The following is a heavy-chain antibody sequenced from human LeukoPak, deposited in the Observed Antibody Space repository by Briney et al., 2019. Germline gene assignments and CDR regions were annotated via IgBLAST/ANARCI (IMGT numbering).Heavy chain of an antibody. CDR2: SRIKADSYIT. CDR1: GFTFSHYS. CDR3: ARGYHSFDM. D-gene: IGHD2-2*01. V-gene: IGHV3-72*01. J-gene: IGHJ3*02. Sequence: PGGSLRLSCAGSGFTFSHYSMNWVRQAPGKELEWVARSRIKADSYITQYAASVKGRFIISRDDSKNSLYLQMDSLKTEDTAIYYCARGYHSFDMWGQGTVVTVSS.